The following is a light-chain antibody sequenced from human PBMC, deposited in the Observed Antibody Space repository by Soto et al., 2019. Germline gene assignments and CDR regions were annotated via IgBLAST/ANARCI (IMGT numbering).Light chain of an antibody. CDR2: WAS. Sequence: DIVMTQSPDSLAVSLGERATINCNSSHSVLYSSKNKNYLAWYQQKPGQPPKLLIYWASTRESGVPDRFSGSESGTDFTLTISSLQAEDVAVYYCQQYYTTPRTFGQGTKVDIK. CDR1: HSVLYSSKNKNY. J-gene: IGKJ1*01. V-gene: IGKV4-1*01. CDR3: QQYYTTPRT.